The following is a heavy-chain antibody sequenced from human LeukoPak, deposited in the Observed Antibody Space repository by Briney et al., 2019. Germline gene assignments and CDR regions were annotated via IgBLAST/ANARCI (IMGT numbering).Heavy chain of an antibody. CDR3: ARVLRDGYNLAFDY. Sequence: GGSLRLSCAASGFTFSSYWMSWVRQAPGKGLEWVANIKQDGSEKYYVDSVKVRFTISRDNAKNSLYLQMNSLRAEDTAVYYCARVLRDGYNLAFDYWGQGTLVTVSS. CDR1: GFTFSSYW. J-gene: IGHJ4*02. V-gene: IGHV3-7*01. CDR2: IKQDGSEK. D-gene: IGHD5-24*01.